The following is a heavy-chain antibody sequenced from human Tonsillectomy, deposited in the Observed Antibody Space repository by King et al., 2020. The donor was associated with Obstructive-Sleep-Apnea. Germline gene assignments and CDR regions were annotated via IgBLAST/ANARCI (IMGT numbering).Heavy chain of an antibody. CDR2: FNSSGRT. J-gene: IGHJ4*02. Sequence: VQLQQWGAGLLKPSETLSLTGAVYGWSFSCYYWILICQPPGKGLELIGEFNSSGRTHYIPSLKSRVTISVDTSKNQFSLKLSSVTAADTAVYYCARRDDYWGQGTLVTVSS. CDR1: GWSFSCYY. CDR3: ARRDDY. V-gene: IGHV4-34*01.